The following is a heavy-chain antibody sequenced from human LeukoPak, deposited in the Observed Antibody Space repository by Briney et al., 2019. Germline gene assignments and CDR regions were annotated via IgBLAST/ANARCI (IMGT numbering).Heavy chain of an antibody. D-gene: IGHD3-9*01. V-gene: IGHV1-18*01. CDR1: GYTFTSYG. Sequence: ASVKVSCKTSGYTFTSYGVAWVRQAPGQGPEWMGWVAPYNGNTNTAQIVQGRVTMTTDTSTSTAYMELRNLRSVDTAVYYCARVWGRILSGKAFFDYWGQGTLVTVST. CDR3: ARVWGRILSGKAFFDY. J-gene: IGHJ4*02. CDR2: VAPYNGNT.